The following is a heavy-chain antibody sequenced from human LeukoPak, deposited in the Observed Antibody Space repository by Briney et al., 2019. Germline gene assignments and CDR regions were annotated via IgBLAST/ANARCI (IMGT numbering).Heavy chain of an antibody. CDR1: GFTFSGSA. CDR2: IRSKANNYAT. V-gene: IGHV3-73*01. D-gene: IGHD5-24*01. Sequence: AGGPLRLSCAASGFTFSGSAMHWVRQASGKGLEWVGRIRSKANNYATAYAASVKGRFTISRDDSKNTAYLQMNSLKTEDTAVYYCTHVEMTTTGRVCWGQGTLVTVSS. J-gene: IGHJ4*02. CDR3: THVEMTTTGRVC.